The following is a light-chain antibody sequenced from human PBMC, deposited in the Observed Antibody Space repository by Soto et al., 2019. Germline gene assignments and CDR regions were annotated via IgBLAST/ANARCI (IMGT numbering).Light chain of an antibody. Sequence: QSALTEPASVSGSPGQSITISCTGTSRDVGSYNLVSWYQQHPGTAPKLMIYEGSKRPSGVSNRFSGSKSGNTASLTISGLQAGDEADYYCCSYAGISTVFGGGTKLTVL. V-gene: IGLV2-23*01. CDR2: EGS. CDR1: SRDVGSYNL. CDR3: CSYAGISTV. J-gene: IGLJ2*01.